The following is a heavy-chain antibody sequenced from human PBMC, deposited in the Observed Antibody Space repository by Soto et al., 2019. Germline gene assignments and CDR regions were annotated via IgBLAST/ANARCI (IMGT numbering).Heavy chain of an antibody. D-gene: IGHD3-22*01. CDR1: GYTFTSYA. V-gene: IGHV1-3*01. CDR3: ARQYYDSSGYPAGFDY. CDR2: INASYGNT. J-gene: IGHJ4*02. Sequence: ASVKVSCKASGYTFTSYAMHWVRQAPGQRLEWMGWINASYGNTKYSQKFQGRVTITTDKSTSTAYMELSSLRSEDTAVYYCARQYYDSSGYPAGFDYWGQGTLVTVSS.